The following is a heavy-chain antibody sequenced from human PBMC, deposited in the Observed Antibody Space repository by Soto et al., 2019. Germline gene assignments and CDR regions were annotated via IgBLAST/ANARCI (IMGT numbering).Heavy chain of an antibody. Sequence: SETLSLTCSVSGDSVSGYYWSWIRQPTGKGLEWIGHIYYSGITKYNPSLKSRVTISVDTSKNQFSLKLNFVTAADTAVYYCARQRSGSGNLLWFDSWGQGTLVTSPQ. CDR2: IYYSGIT. CDR3: ARQRSGSGNLLWFDS. CDR1: GDSVSGYY. V-gene: IGHV4-59*08. J-gene: IGHJ5*01. D-gene: IGHD3-10*01.